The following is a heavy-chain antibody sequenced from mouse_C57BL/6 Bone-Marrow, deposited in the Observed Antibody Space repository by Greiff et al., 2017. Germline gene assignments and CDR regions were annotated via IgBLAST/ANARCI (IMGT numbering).Heavy chain of an antibody. V-gene: IGHV5-6*01. CDR3: ARHRGGYYLYYFDY. Sequence: EVQLVESGGDLVKPGGSLKLSCAASGFTFSSYGMSWVRQTPDKRLEWVATISSGGSYTYYPDSVKGRFTISRDNAKNTLYLQMSSLKSEDTAMYYCARHRGGYYLYYFDYWGQGTTLTVSS. J-gene: IGHJ2*01. CDR1: GFTFSSYG. D-gene: IGHD2-3*01. CDR2: ISSGGSYT.